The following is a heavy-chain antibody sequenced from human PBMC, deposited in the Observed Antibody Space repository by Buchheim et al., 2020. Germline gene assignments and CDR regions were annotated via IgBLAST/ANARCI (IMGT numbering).Heavy chain of an antibody. CDR3: AREGADYDFWSGYYTDYYYGMDV. Sequence: EVQLVESGGGLVKPGGSLRLSCAASGFTFSSYSMNWVRQAPGKGLEWVSSISSSSSYIYYADSVKGRFTISRDNAKNSLYLQMNSLRAEDTAVYYCAREGADYDFWSGYYTDYYYGMDVRGQGTT. J-gene: IGHJ6*02. V-gene: IGHV3-21*01. D-gene: IGHD3-3*01. CDR1: GFTFSSYS. CDR2: ISSSSSYI.